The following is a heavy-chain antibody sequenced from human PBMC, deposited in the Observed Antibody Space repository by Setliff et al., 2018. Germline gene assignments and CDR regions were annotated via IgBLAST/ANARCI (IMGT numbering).Heavy chain of an antibody. CDR1: GFSFSTYE. CDR2: ISYGSTI. Sequence: PWGSLRLSCAASGFSFSTYEMNWVRQAPGKGLEWVSYISYGSTIFYADSVKGRFTISRDNAKNTVYLEMNRLRAEDTAIYYCTRDWGGVGATNAFDIWGQGTMVTVSS. J-gene: IGHJ3*02. V-gene: IGHV3-48*03. D-gene: IGHD1-26*01. CDR3: TRDWGGVGATNAFDI.